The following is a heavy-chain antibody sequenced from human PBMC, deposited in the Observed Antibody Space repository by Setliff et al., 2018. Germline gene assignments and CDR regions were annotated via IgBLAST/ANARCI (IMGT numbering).Heavy chain of an antibody. V-gene: IGHV4-59*01. CDR3: ARGGTFRYFDC. CDR1: GGSISTYY. Sequence: PSETLSLTCTVSGGSISTYYWSWIRQPPGKGLEWIGYVYYSGIANYSPSLKSRLTISVDTSKNQFSLKLRSVTAADTAVYYCARGGTFRYFDCWGQGTLVTVSS. D-gene: IGHD5-12*01. J-gene: IGHJ4*02. CDR2: VYYSGIA.